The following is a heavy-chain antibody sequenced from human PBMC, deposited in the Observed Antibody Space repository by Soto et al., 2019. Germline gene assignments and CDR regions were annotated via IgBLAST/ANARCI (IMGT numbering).Heavy chain of an antibody. V-gene: IGHV3-30*04. CDR3: VRRSTVSYYAVDV. J-gene: IGHJ6*02. CDR1: GFSFVGYV. CDR2: TSYDGSIN. D-gene: IGHD4-17*01. Sequence: GGSLRLSCAFSGFSFVGYVMHWVRQAPGKGLEWVTFTSYDGSINYYADAVKGRFTMSRDNSNNLLYLQMNSLRTGDTAVYYCVRRSTVSYYAVDVWGQGTTVTVSS.